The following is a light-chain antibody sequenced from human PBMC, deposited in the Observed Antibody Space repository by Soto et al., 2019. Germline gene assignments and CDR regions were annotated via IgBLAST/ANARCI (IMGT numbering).Light chain of an antibody. J-gene: IGKJ1*01. CDR3: QQYGSSPRT. V-gene: IGKV3-20*01. CDR1: QSVSSSY. Sequence: EIVLTQSPGTLSLSPGERATLSCRASQSVSSSYLGWYQQKPGQAPRLLIYCASSRATGIPDRFSGSGSGTDFTLTISRLEPEDFAVYYCQQYGSSPRTFGQGTKVEI. CDR2: CAS.